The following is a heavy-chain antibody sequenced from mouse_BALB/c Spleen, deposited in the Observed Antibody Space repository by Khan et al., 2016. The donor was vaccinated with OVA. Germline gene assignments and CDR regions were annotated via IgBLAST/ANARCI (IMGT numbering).Heavy chain of an antibody. CDR3: ARVYGGDFDY. D-gene: IGHD2-10*02. CDR2: ISYSGNT. J-gene: IGHJ2*01. Sequence: EVQLQESGPGLVKPSQSLSLTCTVTGYSITSDYAWNWIRQFPGNKLEWMGYISYSGNTKYNPSLKSRISVPRDTSKNQFFLQLNSVTTEDTATYYCARVYGGDFDYWGQGTTLTVSS. CDR1: GYSITSDYA. V-gene: IGHV3-2*02.